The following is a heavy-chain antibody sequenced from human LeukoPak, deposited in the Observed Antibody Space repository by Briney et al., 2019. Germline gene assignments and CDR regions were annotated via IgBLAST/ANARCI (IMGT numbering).Heavy chain of an antibody. D-gene: IGHD7-27*01. J-gene: IGHJ3*02. Sequence: SETLSLTCAVYGGSFSGYYWSWIRQPPGKGREWIVYIYYSGSTNYNPSLKSRVTISVDTSKDQFSLKLSSVTAADTAVYYCARVLTSLTGDAFDIWGQGTMVTVSS. CDR1: GGSFSGYY. V-gene: IGHV4-59*01. CDR3: ARVLTSLTGDAFDI. CDR2: IYYSGST.